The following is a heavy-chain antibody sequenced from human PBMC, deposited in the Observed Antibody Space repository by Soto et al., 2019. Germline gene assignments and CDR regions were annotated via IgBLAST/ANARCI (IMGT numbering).Heavy chain of an antibody. CDR3: ARDSRQQLVADYYYGMDV. V-gene: IGHV3-33*01. J-gene: IGHJ6*02. CDR1: GFTFSSYG. Sequence: GGSLRLSCAASGFTFSSYGMHWVRQAPGKGLEWVAVMWYDGSNKYYADSVKGRFTISRDNSKNTLYLQMNSLRAEDTAVYYCARDSRQQLVADYYYGMDVWGQGTTVTVSS. CDR2: MWYDGSNK. D-gene: IGHD6-13*01.